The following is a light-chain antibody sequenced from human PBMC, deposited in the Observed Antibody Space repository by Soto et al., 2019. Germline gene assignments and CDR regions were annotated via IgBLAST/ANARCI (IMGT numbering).Light chain of an antibody. CDR1: QSISSY. CDR3: QQSYSTPRT. Sequence: DIQMTQSPSSLSASVGDRVTITCRASQSISSYLNWYQQKPGKAPKLLINAASSLQSGVPSRFSGGGSGTDFTLTISSLQPEDFATYYCQQSYSTPRTFGQGTKVEIK. J-gene: IGKJ1*01. V-gene: IGKV1-39*01. CDR2: AAS.